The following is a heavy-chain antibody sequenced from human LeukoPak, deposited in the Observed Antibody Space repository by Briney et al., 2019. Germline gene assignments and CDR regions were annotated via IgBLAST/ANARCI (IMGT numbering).Heavy chain of an antibody. J-gene: IGHJ4*02. CDR3: ARDPLPMVRGVIGY. Sequence: ASVKVSCKASGHTFTGYYMHWVRQAPGQGLEWMGWINPNSGGTNYAQKFQGRVTMTRDTSISTAYMELSRLRSDDTAVYYCARDPLPMVRGVIGYWGQGTLVTVSS. V-gene: IGHV1-2*02. CDR1: GHTFTGYY. CDR2: INPNSGGT. D-gene: IGHD3-10*01.